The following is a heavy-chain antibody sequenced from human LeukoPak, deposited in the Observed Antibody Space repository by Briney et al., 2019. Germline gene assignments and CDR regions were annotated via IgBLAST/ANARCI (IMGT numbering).Heavy chain of an antibody. V-gene: IGHV4-4*07. J-gene: IGHJ3*02. CDR2: IYTSGST. CDR3: ARGGHGRRGGYCSGGSCGWAFDI. Sequence: SETLSLTCTVSGGSISSYYWSWIRQPAGKGLEWIGRIYTSGSTNYNPSLKSRVTMSVDTSKNQFSLKLSSVTAADTAVYYCARGGHGRRGGYCSGGSCGWAFDIWGQGTMVTVSS. D-gene: IGHD2-15*01. CDR1: GGSISSYY.